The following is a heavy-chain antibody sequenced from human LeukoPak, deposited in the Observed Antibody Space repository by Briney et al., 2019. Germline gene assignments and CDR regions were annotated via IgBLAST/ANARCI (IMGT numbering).Heavy chain of an antibody. CDR3: ARETLGDIQAGVHLPATAPPAFDY. Sequence: ASVKVSCKASGYTFTSYGISWVRQAPGQGLEWMGWISAYNGNTKYAQKLQGRVTMTTDTSTSTAYMELRSLRSDDTAVYYCARETLGDIQAGVHLPATAPPAFDYWGQGTLVTVSS. V-gene: IGHV1-18*01. J-gene: IGHJ4*02. CDR2: ISAYNGNT. D-gene: IGHD2-15*01. CDR1: GYTFTSYG.